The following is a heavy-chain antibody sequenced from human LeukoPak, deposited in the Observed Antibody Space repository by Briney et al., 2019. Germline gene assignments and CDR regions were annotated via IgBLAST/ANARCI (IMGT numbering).Heavy chain of an antibody. J-gene: IGHJ4*02. CDR1: GGSISNYY. CDR2: VFYSGST. Sequence: PETLSLTCTVSGGSISNYYWNWIRQPPGKGLEWIGCVFYSGSTNYNPSLKSRVTISVDTSKNQFSLNLRSVTAADTAVYYCLYGGNSGDWVYWGQGTLVTVSS. CDR3: LYGGNSGDWVY. D-gene: IGHD4-23*01. V-gene: IGHV4-59*12.